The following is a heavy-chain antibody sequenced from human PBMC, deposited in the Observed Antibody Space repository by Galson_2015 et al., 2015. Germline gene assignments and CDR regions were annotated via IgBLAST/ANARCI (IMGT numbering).Heavy chain of an antibody. V-gene: IGHV3-23*01. CDR3: AKDRRAVVMSAIDY. D-gene: IGHD2-21*02. Sequence: SLRLSCAASGFTFSSSAMNWVRRAPGKRLEWVPALSHTGSSIYYADSVKGRFTISRDNSKNTLYLHLNSLRADDTAVYYCAKDRRAVVMSAIDYWGQGTQVTVSS. CDR2: LSHTGSSI. CDR1: GFTFSSSA. J-gene: IGHJ4*02.